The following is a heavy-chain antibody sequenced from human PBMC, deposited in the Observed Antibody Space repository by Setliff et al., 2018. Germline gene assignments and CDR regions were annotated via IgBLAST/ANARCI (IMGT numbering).Heavy chain of an antibody. J-gene: IGHJ6*03. CDR2: IKSKADGGTT. CDR1: GFTFSNAW. D-gene: IGHD3-16*01. Sequence: PGGSLRLSCAASGFTFSNAWMSWFRQAPGKGLEWVGRIKSKADGGTTDYVAPVKGRFTISRDDSKNTLFLQMNNLKIEDAAVYYCTTWPENGGYYYYYYMDVWGKGTTVTVSS. V-gene: IGHV3-15*01. CDR3: TTWPENGGYYYYYYMDV.